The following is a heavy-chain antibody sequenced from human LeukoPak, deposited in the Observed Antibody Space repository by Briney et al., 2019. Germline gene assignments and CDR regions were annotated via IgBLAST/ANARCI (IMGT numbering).Heavy chain of an antibody. Sequence: SETLSLTCTVSGGSISSGGYYWSWIRQHPGKGLERIGYIYYSGSTYYNPSLKGRVTMSVDTSENQFSLKLSSVTAADTAVYYCATTVGSYFDYWSQGTLVTVSS. CDR3: ATTVGSYFDY. CDR2: IYYSGST. J-gene: IGHJ4*02. V-gene: IGHV4-31*03. D-gene: IGHD3-16*01. CDR1: GGSISSGGYY.